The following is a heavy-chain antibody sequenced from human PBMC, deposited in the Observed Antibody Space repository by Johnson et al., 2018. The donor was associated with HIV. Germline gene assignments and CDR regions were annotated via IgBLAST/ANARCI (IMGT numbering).Heavy chain of an antibody. V-gene: IGHV3-20*04. J-gene: IGHJ3*02. Sequence: VQLVESGGGVVRPGGSLRLSCAASGFTFDDYGMSWVRQAPGKGLEWDSGINWNGGGPGYAESVKGRFTISRDNAKNSLYLQMNSLRAEDTALYYCAREGGGFREFGGFDIWGQGTMVTVSS. CDR2: INWNGGGP. CDR3: AREGGGFREFGGFDI. CDR1: GFTFDDYG. D-gene: IGHD3-10*01.